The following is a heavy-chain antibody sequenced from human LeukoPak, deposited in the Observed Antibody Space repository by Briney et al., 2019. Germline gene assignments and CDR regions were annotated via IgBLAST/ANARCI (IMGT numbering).Heavy chain of an antibody. CDR3: ASSYYYYYMDV. J-gene: IGHJ6*03. Sequence: ASVKVSRKASGYTFTSYYMHWVRQAPGQGLEWMGIINPSGGSTSYAQKFQGRVTMTRDMSTSTVYMELSSLRSEDTAVYYCASSYYYYYMDVWGKGTTVTVSS. CDR2: INPSGGST. CDR1: GYTFTSYY. V-gene: IGHV1-46*01.